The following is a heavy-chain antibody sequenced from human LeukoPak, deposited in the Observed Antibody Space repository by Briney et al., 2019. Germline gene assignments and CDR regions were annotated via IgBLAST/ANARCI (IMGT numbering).Heavy chain of an antibody. D-gene: IGHD3-22*01. Sequence: GASVKVSCKASGYTFTGYYMHWVRQAPGQGLEWMGRIIPILGIANYAQKFQGRVTITADKSTSTAYMELSSLRSEDTAVYYCARDHDSSGYYTNWFDPWGQGTLVTVSS. CDR2: IIPILGIA. V-gene: IGHV1-69*04. CDR3: ARDHDSSGYYTNWFDP. CDR1: GYTFTGYY. J-gene: IGHJ5*02.